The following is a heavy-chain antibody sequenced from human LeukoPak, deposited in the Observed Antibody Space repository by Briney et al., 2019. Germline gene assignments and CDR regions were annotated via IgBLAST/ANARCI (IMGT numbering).Heavy chain of an antibody. CDR1: GFTFSSYA. V-gene: IGHV3-23*01. CDR2: ISGSGGST. CDR3: ASAPRYSSGWYGGFAY. J-gene: IGHJ4*02. Sequence: GGSLRLSCAASGFTFSSYAMSWVREAPGKGLEWVSAISGSGGSTYYADSVKGRFTISRDNSENTLYLQMNSLRAEDTAVYYCASAPRYSSGWYGGFAYWGQGTLVTVSS. D-gene: IGHD6-19*01.